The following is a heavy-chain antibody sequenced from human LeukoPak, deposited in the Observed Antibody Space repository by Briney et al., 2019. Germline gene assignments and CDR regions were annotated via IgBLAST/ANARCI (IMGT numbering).Heavy chain of an antibody. CDR1: GFTFNTYG. V-gene: IGHV3-53*01. J-gene: IGHJ3*02. CDR2: LSSGGST. Sequence: PGRSLRLSCAATGFTFNTYGMHWVRQAPGKGLEWVSLLSSGGSTYYAGSVKGRFTISRDNSKNTLYLQMNSLRAEDTAVYYCARGGDIVGATRSAFDIWGQGTMVTVSS. D-gene: IGHD1-26*01. CDR3: ARGGDIVGATRSAFDI.